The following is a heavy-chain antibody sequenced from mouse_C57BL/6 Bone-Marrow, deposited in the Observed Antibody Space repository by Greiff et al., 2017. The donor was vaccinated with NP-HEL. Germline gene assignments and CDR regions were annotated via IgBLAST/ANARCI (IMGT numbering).Heavy chain of an antibody. D-gene: IGHD2-3*01. CDR2: ISSGSSTI. J-gene: IGHJ3*01. CDR3: APLMVRRTWFAY. Sequence: DVMLVESGGGLVKPGGSLKLSCAASGFTFSDYGMHWVRQAPEKGLEWVAYISSGSSTIYYADTVKGRFTISRDNAKNTLFLQMTSLRSEDTAMYYCAPLMVRRTWFAYWGQGTLVTVSA. CDR1: GFTFSDYG. V-gene: IGHV5-17*01.